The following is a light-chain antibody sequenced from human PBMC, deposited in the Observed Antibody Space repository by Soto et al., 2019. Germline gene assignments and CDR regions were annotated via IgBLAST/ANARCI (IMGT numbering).Light chain of an antibody. CDR2: GAS. CDR1: QSVPSR. J-gene: IGKJ5*01. Sequence: EIVVTQSPATLSVSPEEDVTLSCTASQSVPSRIAWYQQKPGQAPRLLIYGASSRATGIPDRFSGSLYGTDFNLTISRLETEDFAVFYCQHYDSLPITFGQGTRLEIK. V-gene: IGKV3-20*01. CDR3: QHYDSLPIT.